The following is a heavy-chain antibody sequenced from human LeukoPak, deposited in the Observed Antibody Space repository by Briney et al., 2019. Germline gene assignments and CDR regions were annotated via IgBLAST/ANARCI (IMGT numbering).Heavy chain of an antibody. CDR3: ARDSSGYYLFDP. Sequence: SETLSLTCTVSGDFITAYYWTWIRQPPGKGLEWIGYGYYSGSTNYNPSLKSRVTISVDTSKNQFSLKLSSVTAADTAVYYCARDSSGYYLFDPWGRGTLVTVSS. CDR1: GDFITAYY. V-gene: IGHV4-59*01. CDR2: GYYSGST. J-gene: IGHJ5*02. D-gene: IGHD3-22*01.